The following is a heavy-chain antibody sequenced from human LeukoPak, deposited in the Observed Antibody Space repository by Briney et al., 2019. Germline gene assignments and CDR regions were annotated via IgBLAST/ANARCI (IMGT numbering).Heavy chain of an antibody. CDR3: VKEPGLYSSSWYDY. Sequence: GGSLRLSCAASGFTFSSYWMHWVRQAPGKGLVWVSRINTDGSSTSYADSVKGRFTISRDNAKNTLYLQMNSLRAEDTAVYYCVKEPGLYSSSWYDYWGQGTLVTVSS. CDR1: GFTFSSYW. V-gene: IGHV3-74*01. D-gene: IGHD6-13*01. CDR2: INTDGSST. J-gene: IGHJ4*02.